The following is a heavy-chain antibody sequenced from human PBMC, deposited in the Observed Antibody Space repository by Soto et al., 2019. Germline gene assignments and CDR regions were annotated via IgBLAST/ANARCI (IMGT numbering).Heavy chain of an antibody. CDR3: SIGSWSAETFDV. Sequence: QVHLEQSGAEVKKPGSSVKVSCKAAGGTFSTYSLIWVRQAPGQGLEWMGSIFSVLTVTNSAQKFQGRVTLTADKSTSTAFMELTILTSDDTAVYYCSIGSWSAETFDVWGQGTMVTVSS. CDR1: GGTFSTYS. D-gene: IGHD2-2*01. V-gene: IGHV1-69*02. CDR2: IFSVLTVT. J-gene: IGHJ3*01.